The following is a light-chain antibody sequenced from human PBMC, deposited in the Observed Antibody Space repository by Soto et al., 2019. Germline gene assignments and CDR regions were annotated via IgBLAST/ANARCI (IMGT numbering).Light chain of an antibody. CDR3: LKYNDYPRT. V-gene: IGKV1-17*01. CDR2: GAS. J-gene: IGKJ1*01. Sequence: DIQLTQSPSSLSASVGDRVAFTCRASQGLRNDLAWFPQKAGKVPRRLIYGASSLQSGVPNQFSGRRSGTGFTLTIQSLQPEDFAVYYCLKYNDYPRTFGQGPKVDI. CDR1: QGLRND.